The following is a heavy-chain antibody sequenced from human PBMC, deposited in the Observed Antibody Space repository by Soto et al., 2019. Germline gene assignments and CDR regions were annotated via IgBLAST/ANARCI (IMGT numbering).Heavy chain of an antibody. CDR1: GGSISSYY. J-gene: IGHJ5*02. Sequence: QVQLQESGPGLVKPSETLSLTCTVSGGSISSYYWSWIRQPPGKGLEWIGYIYYSGSTNYNPSLKSRVTISVDTSKNQCSLKLSSVTAADTAVYYCASSPTYYDFWSGPGFDPWGQGTLVTVSS. CDR2: IYYSGST. D-gene: IGHD3-3*01. V-gene: IGHV4-59*01. CDR3: ASSPTYYDFWSGPGFDP.